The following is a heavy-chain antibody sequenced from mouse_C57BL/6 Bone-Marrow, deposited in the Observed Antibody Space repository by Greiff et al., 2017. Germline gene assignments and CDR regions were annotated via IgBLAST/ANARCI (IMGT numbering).Heavy chain of an antibody. D-gene: IGHD2-14*01. CDR2: IYPTSGRT. J-gene: IGHJ2*01. CDR3: ARSGTQRWSIDN. V-gene: IGHV1-55*01. CDR1: GYTFTSYW. Sequence: VQLQQPGAELVKPGASVKMSCKASGYTFTSYWITWVKQRPGQGLEWIGDIYPTSGRTNYNEKFKSKAILSVDTSSNTVYMQLSSLTSEDSAVFYGARSGTQRWSIDNWDQGTTLTVSS.